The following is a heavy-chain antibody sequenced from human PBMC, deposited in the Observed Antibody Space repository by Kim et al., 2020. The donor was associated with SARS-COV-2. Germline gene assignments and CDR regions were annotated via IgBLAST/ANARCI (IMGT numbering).Heavy chain of an antibody. J-gene: IGHJ6*02. CDR1: GGSISSGGYY. D-gene: IGHD3-10*01. CDR2: IYYSGST. CDR3: ARGTMVRGVIIFDDYYYGMDV. Sequence: SETLSLTCTVSGGSISSGGYYWSWIRQHPGKGLEWIGYIYYSGSTYYNPSLKSRVTISVDTSKNQFSLKLSSVTAADTAVYYCARGTMVRGVIIFDDYYYGMDVWGQGTTVTVSS. V-gene: IGHV4-31*03.